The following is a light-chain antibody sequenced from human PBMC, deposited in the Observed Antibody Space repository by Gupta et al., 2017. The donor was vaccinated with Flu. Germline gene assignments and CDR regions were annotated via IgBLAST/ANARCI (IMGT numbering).Light chain of an antibody. CDR3: AAWDDSLSGSYV. Sequence: QSVLTQPPSASGTPGQRVTISCSGSSSNIGSNYVYWYQQLLGTAPKLRIYRNNQRPSGVPDRFSGSKSGTSASLAISGLRSEDEADYYCAAWDDSLSGSYVFGTGTKVTVL. V-gene: IGLV1-47*01. CDR1: SSNIGSNY. J-gene: IGLJ1*01. CDR2: RNN.